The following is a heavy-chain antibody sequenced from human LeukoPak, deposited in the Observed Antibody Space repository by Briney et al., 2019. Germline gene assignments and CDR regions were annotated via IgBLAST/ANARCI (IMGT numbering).Heavy chain of an antibody. J-gene: IGHJ6*03. Sequence: SETLSLTCGISGHSTTRGYYWAWFRQSPGKGPEWIATFFQSEKSFYNASLESRVIMSLDTSKNQFSLKLSSVTAADTAVYYCARKSQLWSKYYYYYYYMDVWGKGTTVTVSS. CDR1: GHSTTRGYY. CDR3: ARKSQLWSKYYYYYYYMDV. V-gene: IGHV4-38-2*01. CDR2: FFQSEKS. D-gene: IGHD5-18*01.